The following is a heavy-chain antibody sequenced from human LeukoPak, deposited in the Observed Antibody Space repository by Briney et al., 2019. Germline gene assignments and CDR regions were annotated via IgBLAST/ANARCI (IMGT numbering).Heavy chain of an antibody. Sequence: GGSLRLSRAASGFTFSSYGMHWVRQAPGKGLEWVAVTSYDGSNKYYADSVKGRFTISRDNSKNTLYLQMNSLRAEDTAVYYCAKAASYFDWLFDYWGQGTLVTVSS. CDR3: AKAASYFDWLFDY. J-gene: IGHJ4*02. CDR2: TSYDGSNK. CDR1: GFTFSSYG. D-gene: IGHD3-9*01. V-gene: IGHV3-30*18.